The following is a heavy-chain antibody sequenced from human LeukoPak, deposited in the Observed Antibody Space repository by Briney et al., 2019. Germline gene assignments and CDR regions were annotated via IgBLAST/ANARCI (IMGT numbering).Heavy chain of an antibody. D-gene: IGHD6-13*01. J-gene: IGHJ4*02. CDR1: GYTFTGYY. Sequence: WASVKVSCKASGYTFTGYYMHWVRQAPGQGLEWMGWINPNSGGTNYAQKFQGRVTMTRDTSISTAYMELSRLRSDDTAVYYCAKRPRIAAAGTNFDYWGQGTLLIVSS. V-gene: IGHV1-2*02. CDR3: AKRPRIAAAGTNFDY. CDR2: INPNSGGT.